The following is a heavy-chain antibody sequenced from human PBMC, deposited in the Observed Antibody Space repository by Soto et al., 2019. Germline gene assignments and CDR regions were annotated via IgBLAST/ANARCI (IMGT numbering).Heavy chain of an antibody. V-gene: IGHV4-31*03. CDR3: ARLSSLYYNSDYGGYYFDY. CDR2: IFYSGNS. Sequence: QVQLQESGPGLVKPSQTLSLTCTVSGGSIRGGDHYWSWIRQHPGKGLEWIGYIFYSGNSFYNPSLKSGVTISVDTSKNQFSLQLSSVTAADTAIYYCARLSSLYYNSDYGGYYFDYWGQGTLVSVSS. D-gene: IGHD3-10*01. CDR1: GGSIRGGDHY. J-gene: IGHJ4*02.